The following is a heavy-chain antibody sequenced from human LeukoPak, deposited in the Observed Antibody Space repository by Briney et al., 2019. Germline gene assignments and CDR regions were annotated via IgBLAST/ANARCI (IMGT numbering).Heavy chain of an antibody. V-gene: IGHV1-2*02. J-gene: IGHJ4*02. CDR1: GYTFTGYY. Sequence: ASAKVSCKASGYTFTGYYMHWVRQAPGQGLEWMGWINPDSGGTNYAQKFQGRVTMTRDTSISTAYMELSRLRSDDTAVYYCARGGIVGATTFEDWGQGTLVTVSS. CDR3: ARGGIVGATTFED. D-gene: IGHD1-26*01. CDR2: INPDSGGT.